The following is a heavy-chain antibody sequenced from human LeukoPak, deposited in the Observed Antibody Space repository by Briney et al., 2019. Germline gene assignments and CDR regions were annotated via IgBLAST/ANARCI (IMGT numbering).Heavy chain of an antibody. V-gene: IGHV1-69*04. CDR3: ARGRDTAMAYLGPDYYGMDV. Sequence: ASVKVSCKASGGTFSNYAISWVRQAPGQGLEWMGRIIPILGIANDAQKFQGRVTITADKSTSTAYMELSSLRSEDTAVYYCARGRDTAMAYLGPDYYGMDVWGQGTTVTVSS. D-gene: IGHD5-18*01. CDR1: GGTFSNYA. CDR2: IIPILGIA. J-gene: IGHJ6*02.